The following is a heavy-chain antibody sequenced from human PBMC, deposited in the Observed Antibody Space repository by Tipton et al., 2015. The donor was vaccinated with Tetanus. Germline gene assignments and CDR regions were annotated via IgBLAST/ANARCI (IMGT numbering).Heavy chain of an antibody. D-gene: IGHD3-9*01. CDR3: ARRGGDFLTGYYDS. J-gene: IGHJ4*02. CDR2: ISYSGNT. CDR1: GGSISSSSFY. V-gene: IGHV4-39*01. Sequence: TLSLTCTVSGGSISSSSFYWGWIRQPPGKGLEWIGRISYSGNTAYNPSLKSRVAISVDTSKNQFSLKLTSVTAADTAVYYCARRGGDFLTGYYDSWGQGTPVIVSS.